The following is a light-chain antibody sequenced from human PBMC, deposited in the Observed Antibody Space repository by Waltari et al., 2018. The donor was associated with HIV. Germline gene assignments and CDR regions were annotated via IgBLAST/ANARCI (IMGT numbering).Light chain of an antibody. Sequence: DTQLTQSPSSVSAAVGDRVSITCRSSRDINTWFAWYQQKPGKAPNLLIYAASRLQRGVPSRFSGSGSGTNFTLTISSLQPEDFATYYCQQANSFPIIFGGGTKVEI. J-gene: IGKJ4*01. CDR2: AAS. CDR1: RDINTW. CDR3: QQANSFPII. V-gene: IGKV1-12*01.